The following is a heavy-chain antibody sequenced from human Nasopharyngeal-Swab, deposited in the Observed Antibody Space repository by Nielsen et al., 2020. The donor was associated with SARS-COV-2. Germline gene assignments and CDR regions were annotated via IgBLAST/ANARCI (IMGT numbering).Heavy chain of an antibody. CDR3: ARRTTFDY. Sequence: SQTLSLTCAVYGASFSVYDWSWIRQSPGKGLEWIGEINHSGSTKHNPSFKSRVTLSLDTSKNQFSLKLSSVTAADTAVYYCARRTTFDYWGQGTLVTVSS. J-gene: IGHJ4*02. CDR2: INHSGST. D-gene: IGHD1-1*01. V-gene: IGHV4-34*01. CDR1: GASFSVYD.